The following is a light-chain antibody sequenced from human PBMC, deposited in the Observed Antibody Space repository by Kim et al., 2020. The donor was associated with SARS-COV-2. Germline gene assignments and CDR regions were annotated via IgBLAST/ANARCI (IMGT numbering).Light chain of an antibody. CDR2: DVS. Sequence: QSALTQPASVSGSPGQSITISCTGTSSDVGLYDYVSWYQQHPGKAPQVIIYDVSNRPSGVSNRFSGSKSGNTASLTISWLQAEDEADYFCSSYSTPSPFYVFGTGTKVTVL. V-gene: IGLV2-14*03. CDR3: SSYSTPSPFYV. J-gene: IGLJ1*01. CDR1: SSDVGLYDY.